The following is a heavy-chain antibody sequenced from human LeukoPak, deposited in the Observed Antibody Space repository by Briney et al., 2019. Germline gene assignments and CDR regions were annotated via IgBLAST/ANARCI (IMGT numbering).Heavy chain of an antibody. V-gene: IGHV3-23*01. D-gene: IGHD3-10*01. Sequence: GGSLRLSCAASGFTFSSYAMSWVRQAPGKGLEWVSAISGSGGSTYYADSVKGRFTISGDNSKNALYLQMNSLRAEDTAVYYCAKASFYYGSGSYYKYWGQGTLVTVSS. CDR3: AKASFYYGSGSYYKY. CDR2: ISGSGGST. J-gene: IGHJ4*02. CDR1: GFTFSSYA.